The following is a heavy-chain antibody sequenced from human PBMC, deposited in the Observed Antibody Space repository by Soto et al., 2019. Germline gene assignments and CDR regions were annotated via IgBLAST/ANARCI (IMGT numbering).Heavy chain of an antibody. V-gene: IGHV4-30-4*01. CDR2: IYYSGST. CDR1: GGSISSGDYY. J-gene: IGHJ6*02. CDR3: ARGPLYDYVWGSYRSPGGMDV. D-gene: IGHD3-16*02. Sequence: QVQLQESGPGLVKPSQTLSLTCTVSGGSISSGDYYWSWIRQPPGKGLEWIGYIYYSGSTYYNPSRTSRVTISVDPSTSQSSLKLSSVTAADTAVYYCARGPLYDYVWGSYRSPGGMDVWGQGTTVTVSS.